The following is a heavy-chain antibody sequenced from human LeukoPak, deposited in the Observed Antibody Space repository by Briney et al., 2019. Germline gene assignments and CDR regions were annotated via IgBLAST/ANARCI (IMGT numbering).Heavy chain of an antibody. CDR1: GGSISSYY. CDR3: ARDRHCSGGSCQTGFDP. D-gene: IGHD2-15*01. J-gene: IGHJ5*02. CDR2: IYYSGST. Sequence: PSETLSLTCTVSGGSISSYYWSWIRQPPGKGLEWIGYIYYSGSTNYNPSLKSRVTISVDTSKNQFSLKLSSVTAADTAVYYCARDRHCSGGSCQTGFDPWGQGTLVTVSS. V-gene: IGHV4-59*01.